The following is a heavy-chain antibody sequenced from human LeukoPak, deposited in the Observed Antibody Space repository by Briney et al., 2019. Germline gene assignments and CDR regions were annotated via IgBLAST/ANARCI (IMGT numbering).Heavy chain of an antibody. J-gene: IGHJ4*02. CDR2: LSSSSSVI. CDR3: VRDGSSWGNFDY. Sequence: GGSLRLSCAASGFTFSSYSMNWVRQAPGKGLEWVSYLSSSSSVIYHADSVKGRFTISRDNAKNSLYLQMNSLRTEDTAVYYCVRDGSSWGNFDYWGQGTLVSVSS. CDR1: GFTFSSYS. V-gene: IGHV3-48*01. D-gene: IGHD7-27*01.